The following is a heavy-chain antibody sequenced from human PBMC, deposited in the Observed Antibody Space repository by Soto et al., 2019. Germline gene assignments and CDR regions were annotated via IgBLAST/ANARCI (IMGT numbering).Heavy chain of an antibody. V-gene: IGHV1-3*01. D-gene: IGHD2-2*01. Sequence: QVQLVQSGAELKKPGASVKISCETSGYRFSTSGIHWLRQAPGQSLEWMGWINAADGDTKYSQKFQGRVTLSRETSASTAYMELSSLTSEDTSIYYCARDSQRVQIPSTGWFDPWGQGTVVTVSS. CDR2: INAADGDT. CDR1: GYRFSTSG. J-gene: IGHJ5*02. CDR3: ARDSQRVQIPSTGWFDP.